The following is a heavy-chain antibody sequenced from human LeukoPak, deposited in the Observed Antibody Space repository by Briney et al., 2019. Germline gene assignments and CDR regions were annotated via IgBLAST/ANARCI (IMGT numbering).Heavy chain of an antibody. J-gene: IGHJ4*02. V-gene: IGHV4-59*01. CDR2: IYYSGST. Sequence: IPSETLSLICTVSGGSISSYYWSWIRQPPGKGLEWTGYIYYSGSTNYNPSLKSRVTISVDTSKNQFSLKLSSVTAADTAVYYCARGLNGGSSGYYYDYWGQGTLVTVSS. CDR3: ARGLNGGSSGYYYDY. CDR1: GGSISSYY. D-gene: IGHD3-22*01.